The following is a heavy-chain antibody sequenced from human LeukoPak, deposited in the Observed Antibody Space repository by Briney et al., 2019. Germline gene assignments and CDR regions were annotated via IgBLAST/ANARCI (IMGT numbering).Heavy chain of an antibody. CDR3: ARGCSSWSFYYYYMDV. D-gene: IGHD6-13*01. V-gene: IGHV3-7*01. Sequence: PGGSLRLSCAASGFTFSSYWMSWVRQAPGKGLEWVANIKQDGSEKYYVDSVKGRFTISRDNAKNSLYLQMNSLRAEDTAVYYCARGCSSWSFYYYYMDVWGKGTTVTVSS. CDR2: IKQDGSEK. J-gene: IGHJ6*03. CDR1: GFTFSSYW.